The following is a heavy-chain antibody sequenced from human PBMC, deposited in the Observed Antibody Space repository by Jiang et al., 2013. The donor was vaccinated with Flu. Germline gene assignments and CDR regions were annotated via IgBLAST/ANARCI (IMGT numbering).Heavy chain of an antibody. Sequence: VQLVESGGGLVMPGGSLRLSCAASGFTFTDAWMIWVRQAPGKGLEWVGRIKGKTYGGTTDYAAPVKGRFTISSDDSENTLYLQMNSLKIEDTAVYYCATDVPHIVAPVDYWGQGTLVTVSS. J-gene: IGHJ4*02. CDR1: GFTFTDAW. CDR3: ATDVPHIVAPVDY. CDR2: IKGKTYGGTT. D-gene: IGHD5-12*01. V-gene: IGHV3-15*01.